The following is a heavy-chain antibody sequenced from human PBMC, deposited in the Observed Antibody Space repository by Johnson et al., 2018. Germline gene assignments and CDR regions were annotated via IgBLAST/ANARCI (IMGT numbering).Heavy chain of an antibody. D-gene: IGHD6-19*01. J-gene: IGHJ6*02. CDR3: AKGPNGDSSGWYLGMDV. V-gene: IGHV3-33*05. Sequence: QVQLVQSGGGVVQPGRSLRLSCAASGFTFSSYGMHWVRQAPGKGLEWVAVISYDGRNKYYADSVKGRFTISRDNSKNTMYLQMTSLRAEDRAVSFCAKGPNGDSSGWYLGMDVGGQGTTVTVSS. CDR2: ISYDGRNK. CDR1: GFTFSSYG.